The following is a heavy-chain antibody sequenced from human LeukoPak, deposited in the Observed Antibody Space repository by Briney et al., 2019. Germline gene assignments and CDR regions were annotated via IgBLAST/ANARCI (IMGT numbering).Heavy chain of an antibody. CDR1: GGFVSSGSCY. Sequence: PSETLSLTCTVSGGFVSSGSCYWSWIRQPPGKGLEWIGYIYYSGSTNYNPSLKSRVTISVDTSKNQFSLKLSSVTAADTAVYYCARDQYGDYDFDYWGQGTLVTVSS. CDR2: IYYSGST. CDR3: ARDQYGDYDFDY. D-gene: IGHD4-17*01. J-gene: IGHJ4*02. V-gene: IGHV4-61*01.